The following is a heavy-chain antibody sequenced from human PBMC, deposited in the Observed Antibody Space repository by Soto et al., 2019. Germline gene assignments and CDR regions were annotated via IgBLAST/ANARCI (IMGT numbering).Heavy chain of an antibody. CDR2: ISYEGTNT. V-gene: IGHV3-33*01. CDR3: ARSGPIRIRRWLGERCIDV. CDR1: GETFSGWG. D-gene: IGHD3-3*02. Sequence: RLSCAVSGETFSGWGMHWLREAKGKGLDWVAVISYEGTNTYYAESVKGRFTIATDNSKNTLNLQINSLRAEDTAVYYCARSGPIRIRRWLGERCIDVWGQGTTGSGAS. J-gene: IGHJ6*02.